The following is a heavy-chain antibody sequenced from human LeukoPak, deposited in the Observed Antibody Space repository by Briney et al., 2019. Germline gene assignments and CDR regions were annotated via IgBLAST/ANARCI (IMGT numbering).Heavy chain of an antibody. CDR2: FAPEDGER. V-gene: IGHV1-24*01. CDR3: ATGQNFLPLQQGSWNYYDSSGYYPRDY. J-gene: IGHJ4*02. CDR1: GSTLTQLS. Sequence: ASVKLSCKLSGSTLTQLSMHWVRQAPGKGLGWMGGFAPEDGERIYAQMFQGRVTMTEDTSTDTAYMDLSSLRSDDTAVYYYATGQNFLPLQQGSWNYYDSSGYYPRDYWGQGTLVTVSS. D-gene: IGHD3-22*01.